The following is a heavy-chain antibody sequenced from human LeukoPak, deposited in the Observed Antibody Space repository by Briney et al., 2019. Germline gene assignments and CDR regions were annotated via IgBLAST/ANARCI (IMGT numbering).Heavy chain of an antibody. V-gene: IGHV1-69*13. Sequence: SVKVSCKASGGTFSSYAISWVRQAPGQGLEWMGGIIPIFGTANYAQKFQGRVTITADESTSTAYMELGSLRSEDTAVYYCARPRYNWNYVFDYWGRGTLVTVSS. CDR3: ARPRYNWNYVFDY. D-gene: IGHD1-7*01. J-gene: IGHJ4*02. CDR2: IIPIFGTA. CDR1: GGTFSSYA.